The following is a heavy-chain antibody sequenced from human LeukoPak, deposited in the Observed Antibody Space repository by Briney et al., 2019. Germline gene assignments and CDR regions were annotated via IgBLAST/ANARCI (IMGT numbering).Heavy chain of an antibody. D-gene: IGHD4-23*01. J-gene: IGHJ6*03. CDR3: ARGAYGGNSRNYFYYMDV. V-gene: IGHV4-4*07. CDR2: MYTGGST. Sequence: PSETLSLTCSVSGGSISSSYWSWIRQSAGKGLEWIGRMYTGGSTNYNPSLKSRVTMSLDTSKNQISLKLTSVTAADTAVYYCARGAYGGNSRNYFYYMDVWGKGTTVTVSS. CDR1: GGSISSSY.